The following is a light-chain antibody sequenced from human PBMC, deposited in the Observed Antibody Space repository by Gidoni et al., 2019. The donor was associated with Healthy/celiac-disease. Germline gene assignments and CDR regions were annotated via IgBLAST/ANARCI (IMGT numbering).Light chain of an antibody. Sequence: IVLTQSPGTLSLSPGERATLSCRASQSVSSSYLAWYQQKPGQAPRLLIYGASSRATGIPDRFSGSGSGTDFTITISRLEPEDFAVYYCQQYGSWITFGQGTRLEIK. V-gene: IGKV3-20*01. CDR3: QQYGSWIT. CDR1: QSVSSSY. CDR2: GAS. J-gene: IGKJ5*01.